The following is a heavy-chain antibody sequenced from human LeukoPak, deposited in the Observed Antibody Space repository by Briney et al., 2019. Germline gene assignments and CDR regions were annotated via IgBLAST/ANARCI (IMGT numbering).Heavy chain of an antibody. J-gene: IGHJ4*02. D-gene: IGHD3-22*01. CDR3: ARMVFYYDRSGYYYFDY. CDR2: IKQDGSEK. V-gene: IGHV3-7*04. CDR1: GFTFSSYW. Sequence: GGSLRLSCAASGFTFSSYWMSWVRQAPGKGLEWVANIKQDGSEKYYVDSVKGRFTISRDNAKNSLYLQMNSLRAEDTAVYYCARMVFYYDRSGYYYFDYWGQGTLVTVSS.